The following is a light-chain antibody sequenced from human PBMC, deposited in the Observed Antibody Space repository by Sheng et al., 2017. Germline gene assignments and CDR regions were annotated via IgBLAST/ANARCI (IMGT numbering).Light chain of an antibody. V-gene: IGLV3-21*02. CDR1: DIGDKR. Sequence: SYVLTQPPSVSVALGQTARIPCGGNDIGDKRVHWYQQKPGLAPVVVVYDDSDRPSGIPERFSGSKSGNTATLTITRVDAGDEADYYCQVWDSSSDHEVFGGGTKVTVL. CDR2: DDS. CDR3: QVWDSSSDHEV. J-gene: IGLJ3*02.